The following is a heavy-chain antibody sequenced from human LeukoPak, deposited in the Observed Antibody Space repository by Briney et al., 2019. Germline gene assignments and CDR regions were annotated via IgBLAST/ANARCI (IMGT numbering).Heavy chain of an antibody. Sequence: SVKVSCKASGGTXSSYAISWVRQAPGQGLEWMGGIIPIFGTANYAQKFQGRVTITADESTSTAYMELSSLRSEDTAVYYCARALLYGGGWFDPWGQGTLVTVSS. V-gene: IGHV1-69*01. CDR2: IIPIFGTA. CDR1: GGTXSSYA. J-gene: IGHJ5*02. D-gene: IGHD4/OR15-4a*01. CDR3: ARALLYGGGWFDP.